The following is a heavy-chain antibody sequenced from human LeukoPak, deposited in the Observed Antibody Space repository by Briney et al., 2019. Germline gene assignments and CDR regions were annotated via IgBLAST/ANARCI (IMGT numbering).Heavy chain of an antibody. CDR3: ARGRSIAAAGVDY. J-gene: IGHJ4*02. D-gene: IGHD6-13*01. Sequence: GASVKVSCKASGGTFSSYAISWVRQAPGQGLEWMGRIIPILGIANYAQKFQGRVTITADKSTSTAYMELSSLRSEDTAVYYCARGRSIAAAGVDYWGQGTLVTVSS. V-gene: IGHV1-69*04. CDR2: IIPILGIA. CDR1: GGTFSSYA.